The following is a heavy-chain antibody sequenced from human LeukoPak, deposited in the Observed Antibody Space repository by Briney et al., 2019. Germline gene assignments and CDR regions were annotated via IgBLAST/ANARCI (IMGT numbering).Heavy chain of an antibody. CDR2: IYYSGST. CDR3: ARGKWWNWFDP. Sequence: PSQTLSLTCTVSGGSISSSGYYWSWIRQHPGKGLEWIGYIYYSGSTYYNPSLKSRVTISVDTSKNQFSLKLSSVTAADTAVYYCARGKWWNWFDPWGQGTLVTVSS. V-gene: IGHV4-31*03. D-gene: IGHD2-15*01. J-gene: IGHJ5*02. CDR1: GGSISSSGYY.